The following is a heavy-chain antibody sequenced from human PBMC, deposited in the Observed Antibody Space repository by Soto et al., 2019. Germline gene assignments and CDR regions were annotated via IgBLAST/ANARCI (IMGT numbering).Heavy chain of an antibody. Sequence: PSQTLSLTCTFSVGSISSGDSYWSWIRQPPGKGLEWIGYIYYSGSTYYNPSLKSRVTISVDTSKNQFSPKLSSVTAADTDVYYCARSAYYYFYYGMDVWGQGTTVTVSS. D-gene: IGHD6-25*01. CDR2: IYYSGST. J-gene: IGHJ6*02. CDR3: ARSAYYYFYYGMDV. CDR1: VGSISSGDSY. V-gene: IGHV4-30-4*01.